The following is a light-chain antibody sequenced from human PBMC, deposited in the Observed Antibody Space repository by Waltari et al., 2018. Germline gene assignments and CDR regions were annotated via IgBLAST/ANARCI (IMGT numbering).Light chain of an antibody. CDR1: QSLTNKY. CDR3: QQYGSSIMYT. V-gene: IGKV3-20*01. Sequence: IVLTQSPGTLSLASGARATLCSRASQSLTNKYLAWYQQNPGPAPRLLIYCASSSAPGIPDRFSGSGSGTDVTLTISRLEPEDFGVYYCQQYGSSIMYTFGQGTKLEIK. CDR2: CAS. J-gene: IGKJ2*01.